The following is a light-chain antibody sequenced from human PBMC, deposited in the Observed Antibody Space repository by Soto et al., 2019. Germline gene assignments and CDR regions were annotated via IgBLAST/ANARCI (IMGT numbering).Light chain of an antibody. CDR3: RQYGSSPQT. Sequence: EIVLTQSPGTLSLSPGERATLSCRASQSVSGNSLAWYQQKPGQAPRLLIYSASHRATDIPDRFSGSGSATDFTLAISSLEPDDFAVYYCRQYGSSPQTFGPGTKVDI. J-gene: IGKJ3*01. V-gene: IGKV3-20*01. CDR2: SAS. CDR1: QSVSGNS.